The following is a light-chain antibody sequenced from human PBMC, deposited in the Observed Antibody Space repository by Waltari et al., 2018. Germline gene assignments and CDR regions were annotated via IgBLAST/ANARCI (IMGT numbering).Light chain of an antibody. CDR2: QVD. V-gene: IGLV2-14*01. Sequence: QSALTQPASVPGSPGQSLTVSFPGTPSDVGGFDFLPWDQQHPGKVPKLILFQVDNRPSDVSRRFSGSKSGNTASLIISGLQPEDEAQYYCASFASDNTVLFGGGT. J-gene: IGLJ2*01. CDR3: ASFASDNTVL. CDR1: PSDVGGFDF.